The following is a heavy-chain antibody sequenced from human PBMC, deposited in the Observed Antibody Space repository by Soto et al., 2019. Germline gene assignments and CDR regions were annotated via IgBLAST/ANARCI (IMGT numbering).Heavy chain of an antibody. CDR2: MNPNSGNT. CDR1: GYTFTSYD. Sequence: ASVKVSCKXSGYTFTSYDINWVRQATGQGLEWMGWMNPNSGNTGYAQKFQGRVTMTRNTSISTAYMELSSLRSEDTAVYYCARFRAPPYYYYGMDVWGQGTTVTVSS. V-gene: IGHV1-8*01. J-gene: IGHJ6*02. CDR3: ARFRAPPYYYYGMDV.